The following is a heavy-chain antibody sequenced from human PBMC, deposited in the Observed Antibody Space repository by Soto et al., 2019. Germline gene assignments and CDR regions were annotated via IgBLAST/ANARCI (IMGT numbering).Heavy chain of an antibody. Sequence: PGGSLRLSCAASGFTFSSYWMSWVRQAPGKGLEWVANIKQDGSEKYYVDSVKGRFTISRDNAKNSLYLQMNSLRAEDTAVYYCARDYYGSGSYPWFDPWGQGTLVTVSS. CDR1: GFTFSSYW. V-gene: IGHV3-7*05. J-gene: IGHJ5*02. CDR3: ARDYYGSGSYPWFDP. CDR2: IKQDGSEK. D-gene: IGHD3-10*01.